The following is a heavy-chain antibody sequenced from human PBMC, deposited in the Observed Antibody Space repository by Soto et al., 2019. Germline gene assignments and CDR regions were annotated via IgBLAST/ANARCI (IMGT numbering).Heavy chain of an antibody. CDR3: ARGNVVAIDY. CDR1: GGSISSSY. D-gene: IGHD2-21*01. CDR2: IYDSGST. Sequence: SETLSLTCTVSGGSISSSYWSWIRQPPGKGLEWIGYIYDSGSTYYNPSLKSRVTMSVDRSKNQFSLKLSSVTAADTAVYYCARGNVVAIDYWGQGTLVTVSS. V-gene: IGHV4-59*12. J-gene: IGHJ4*02.